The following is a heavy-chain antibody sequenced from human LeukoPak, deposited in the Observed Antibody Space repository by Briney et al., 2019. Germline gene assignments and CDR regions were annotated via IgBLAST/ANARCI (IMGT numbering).Heavy chain of an antibody. V-gene: IGHV7-4-1*02. D-gene: IGHD2-2*01. J-gene: IGHJ6*02. CDR2: INTNTGNP. Sequence: ASVKVSCKASGYTFTHYAMNWVRQAPGQGLEWMGWINTNTGNPTYAQGFTGRFVFSLDTSVSTAYLQISSLKAEDTAAYYCARERIVVVSRSFRMDVWGQGTTVTVSS. CDR3: ARERIVVVSRSFRMDV. CDR1: GYTFTHYA.